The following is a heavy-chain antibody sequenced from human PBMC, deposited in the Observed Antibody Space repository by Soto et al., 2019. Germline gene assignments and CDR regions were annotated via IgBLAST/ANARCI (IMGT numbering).Heavy chain of an antibody. CDR3: TTDSGMSPYSFDY. CDR2: IMSKTDGGTT. Sequence: VSLRLSCATSGFTFSKAWVGWVRQAPGKGLEWVGRIMSKTDGGTTDYAAPVKGRFTISRDDSKSTLYLQMNSLKTEDTAFYYCTTDSGMSPYSFDYWGQGTLVTVSS. V-gene: IGHV3-15*01. J-gene: IGHJ4*01. CDR1: GFTFSKAW. D-gene: IGHD1-26*01.